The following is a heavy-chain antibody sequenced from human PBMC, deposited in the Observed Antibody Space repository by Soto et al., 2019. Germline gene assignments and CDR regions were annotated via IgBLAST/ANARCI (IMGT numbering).Heavy chain of an antibody. D-gene: IGHD4-17*01. CDR2: VYYSGST. J-gene: IGHJ5*02. CDR1: GGSISGYY. CDR3: ARHPTVTTGRWFDP. V-gene: IGHV4-59*01. Sequence: ETLSLTCTVSGGSISGYYWSWIRQPPGKGLEWIGYVYYSGSTNYNPSLKSRVTISVDTSKNQFSLKLSSVTAADTAVYYCARHPTVTTGRWFDPWGQGTLVTVSS.